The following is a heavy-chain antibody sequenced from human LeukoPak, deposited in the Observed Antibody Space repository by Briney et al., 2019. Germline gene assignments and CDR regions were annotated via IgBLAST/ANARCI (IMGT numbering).Heavy chain of an antibody. CDR1: GGSMSSYY. V-gene: IGHV4-59*01. J-gene: IGHJ4*02. D-gene: IGHD3-22*01. Sequence: PSETLSLTCTVSGGSMSSYYWSWIRQPPGKGLEWIGYTNYSGNTNYNPSLKSRVTISVDTSKNQFSLKVSSVTAADTAVYYCARVFHDSSGYPLDYWGQGTLVTVSS. CDR3: ARVFHDSSGYPLDY. CDR2: TNYSGNT.